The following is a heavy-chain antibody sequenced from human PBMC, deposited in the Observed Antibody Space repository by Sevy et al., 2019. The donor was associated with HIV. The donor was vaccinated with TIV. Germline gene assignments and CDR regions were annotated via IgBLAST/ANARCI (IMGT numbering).Heavy chain of an antibody. D-gene: IGHD4-4*01. J-gene: IGHJ5*02. CDR3: ARETDNSARWLDP. CDR2: IWHDGSNK. Sequence: GGSLRLSCAASGFTFTEFVMSWVRQAPGKGLEWVAFIWHDGSNKYMADSVKGRFTISRDNSKNTLFLQMNSLTVEDTAVYYCARETDNSARWLDPWGQGTLVTVSS. V-gene: IGHV3-33*07. CDR1: GFTFTEFV.